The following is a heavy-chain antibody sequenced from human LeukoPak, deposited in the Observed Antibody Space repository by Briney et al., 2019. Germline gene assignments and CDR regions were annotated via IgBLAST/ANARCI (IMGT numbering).Heavy chain of an antibody. CDR3: AKDLNSLIAARPDYYYYYMDV. D-gene: IGHD6-6*01. V-gene: IGHV1-58*02. Sequence: SVKVSCKASGFTFTSSAMQWVRQARGQRLAWIGWIVVGSGNTNYAQKFQERVTITRDMSTSTAYMELSSLRSEDTAVYYCAKDLNSLIAARPDYYYYYMDVWGKGTTVTVSS. CDR2: IVVGSGNT. CDR1: GFTFTSSA. J-gene: IGHJ6*03.